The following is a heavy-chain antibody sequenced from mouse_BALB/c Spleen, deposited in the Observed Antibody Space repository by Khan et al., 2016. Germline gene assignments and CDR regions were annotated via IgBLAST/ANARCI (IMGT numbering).Heavy chain of an antibody. Sequence: EVKLLESGGGLVQPGGSLKLSCTTSGFDFSRYWMSWVRQAPGRGLEWIGEINPDSSTINYTPSLKDKFIISRDNAKNTLYLQMSKVRSEDTALYFCPRNWAVGFDDWGQGTTLTVSS. CDR2: INPDSSTI. V-gene: IGHV4-1*02. CDR3: PRNWAVGFDD. J-gene: IGHJ2*01. CDR1: GFDFSRYW. D-gene: IGHD4-1*01.